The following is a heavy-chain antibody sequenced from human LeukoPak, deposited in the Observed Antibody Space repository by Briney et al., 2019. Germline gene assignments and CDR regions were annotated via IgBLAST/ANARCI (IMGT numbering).Heavy chain of an antibody. CDR2: ISGGDGTT. Sequence: GGSLRLSCAASGFSFSTYDMNWVRQAPGKWLEWVSTISGGDGTTHYADSVKGRFTISRDNSKNTLYLQMNSLRADDTAVYYCAKDCGELFYRPFDYWGQGILVTVSS. D-gene: IGHD3-10*01. V-gene: IGHV3-23*01. CDR3: AKDCGELFYRPFDY. J-gene: IGHJ4*02. CDR1: GFSFSTYD.